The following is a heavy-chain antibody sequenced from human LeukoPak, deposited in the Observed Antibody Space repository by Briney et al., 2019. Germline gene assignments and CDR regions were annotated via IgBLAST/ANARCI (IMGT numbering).Heavy chain of an antibody. CDR3: ARDLGCWRSPAAAGF. CDR2: IKQDGSEK. V-gene: IGHV3-7*01. J-gene: IGHJ4*02. Sequence: GGSLRLSCAASGFTFSRYWMSWVRQAPGKGLEWVANIKQDGSEKYYVDSVKGRFTISRDNAKNSLYLQMNSLRAEDTAVYYCARDLGCWRSPAAAGFWGQGTLVTVSS. CDR1: GFTFSRYW. D-gene: IGHD6-13*01.